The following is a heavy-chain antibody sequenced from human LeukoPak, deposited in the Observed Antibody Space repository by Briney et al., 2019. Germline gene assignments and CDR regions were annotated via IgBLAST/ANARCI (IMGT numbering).Heavy chain of an antibody. D-gene: IGHD5-12*01. V-gene: IGHV1-18*01. CDR3: ARDSYVVATLRHFDY. CDR1: GYTFTSYG. J-gene: IGHJ4*02. Sequence: ASVKVSCKASGYTFTSYGISWVRQAPGQGLEWMGWISAYNGNTNYAQKLQGRVTMTTDTSTSTVYMELRSLRSDDTAVYYCARDSYVVATLRHFDYWGQGTLVTVSS. CDR2: ISAYNGNT.